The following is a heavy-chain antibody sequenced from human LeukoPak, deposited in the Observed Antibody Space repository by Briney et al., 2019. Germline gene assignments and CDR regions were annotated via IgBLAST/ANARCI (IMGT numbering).Heavy chain of an antibody. J-gene: IGHJ5*02. Sequence: GGSLRLSCVASGFTFSNYAIHWVRRPPGKGLEWVAVMSTDGSLQYYANSVKGRFTISRDNYKSTLFLQMNSLSGADTAVYYCGRQVAPGQWLVNLWGQGTLVTVSS. CDR3: GRQVAPGQWLVNL. CDR1: GFTFSNYA. V-gene: IGHV3-30*01. CDR2: MSTDGSLQ. D-gene: IGHD6-19*01.